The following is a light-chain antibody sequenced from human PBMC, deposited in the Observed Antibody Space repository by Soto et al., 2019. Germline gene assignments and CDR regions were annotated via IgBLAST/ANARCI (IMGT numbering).Light chain of an antibody. V-gene: IGKV1-39*01. CDR3: QQSFSTPRT. Sequence: DIPMTQSPSSQSASVGDRVTITCRASQSINSYLNWYQQKPGKAPKLLIYAASSLQSGVPSRFSGSGSETDFTLTITSLQPDDFATYYCQQSFSTPRTLGQGTRVDI. CDR1: QSINSY. J-gene: IGKJ1*01. CDR2: AAS.